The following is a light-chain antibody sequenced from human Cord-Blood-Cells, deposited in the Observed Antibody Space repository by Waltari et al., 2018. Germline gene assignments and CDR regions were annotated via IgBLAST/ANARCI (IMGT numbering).Light chain of an antibody. CDR2: GAS. CDR1: QSVSSY. CDR3: QQRSNWPPVFT. V-gene: IGKV3-11*01. J-gene: IGKJ3*01. Sequence: ELVLTQSPATLSLSPGERATLSCRASQSVSSYLAWYQQKPVKAPRLLIYGASNRATGIPASFSGSVSATDFTLTISSLELEDFAVYCWQQRSNWPPVFTFGPRTKVDIK.